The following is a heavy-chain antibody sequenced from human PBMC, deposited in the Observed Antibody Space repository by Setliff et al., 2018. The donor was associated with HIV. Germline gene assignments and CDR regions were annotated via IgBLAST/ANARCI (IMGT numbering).Heavy chain of an antibody. D-gene: IGHD3-10*01. V-gene: IGHV1-69*05. CDR2: IIPIFGTA. CDR3: ARGSEISFYYGSGNYYLGAY. J-gene: IGHJ4*02. Sequence: RASVKVSCKASGGTFSSSPISWVRQAPGRGLEWVGGIIPIFGTANYAQKFQGRATITTDESTTTAYMELNNLRSDDTAVYYCARGSEISFYYGSGNYYLGAYWGQGTLVTVSS. CDR1: GGTFSSSP.